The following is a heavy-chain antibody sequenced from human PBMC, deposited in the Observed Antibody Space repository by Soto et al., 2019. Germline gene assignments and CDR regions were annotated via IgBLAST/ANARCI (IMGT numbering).Heavy chain of an antibody. CDR3: AREAGRHRAFDY. V-gene: IGHV1-46*01. Sequence: QVQLVQSGAEVKKPGASVKVSCKASGYTFTSYYMHWVRQAPGQGLEWMGIINPSGGSTSYAQKFQGRVTMTRDTSTSTVYMELSSLRSEDTAVYYCAREAGRHRAFDYWGQGTLVTASS. CDR2: INPSGGST. CDR1: GYTFTSYY. J-gene: IGHJ4*02.